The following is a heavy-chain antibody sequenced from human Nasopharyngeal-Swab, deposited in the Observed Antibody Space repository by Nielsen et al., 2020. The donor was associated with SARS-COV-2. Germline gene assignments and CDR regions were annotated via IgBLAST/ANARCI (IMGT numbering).Heavy chain of an antibody. J-gene: IGHJ5*02. Sequence: PGKGLEWIGEINHSGSTNYNPSLKSRVTISVDTSKNQFSLKLSSVTAADTAVYYCASVGSSSWYQLWFDPWGQGTLVTVPS. V-gene: IGHV4-34*01. D-gene: IGHD6-13*01. CDR2: INHSGST. CDR3: ASVGSSSWYQLWFDP.